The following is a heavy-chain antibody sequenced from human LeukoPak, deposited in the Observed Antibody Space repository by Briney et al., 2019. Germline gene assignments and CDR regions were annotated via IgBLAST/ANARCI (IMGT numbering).Heavy chain of an antibody. CDR3: VKNDGWFHLAQ. CDR1: GFTFSSSW. Sequence: GGSLRLSCVASGFTFSSSWMSWVRQAPGKGLEWVGHIKTDGSETYYLDSLKGRISISRDNTNNALYLQMNSLRVEDTAVYYCVKNDGWFHLAQWGQGTLVTVSS. D-gene: IGHD6-19*01. V-gene: IGHV3-7*03. J-gene: IGHJ4*02. CDR2: IKTDGSET.